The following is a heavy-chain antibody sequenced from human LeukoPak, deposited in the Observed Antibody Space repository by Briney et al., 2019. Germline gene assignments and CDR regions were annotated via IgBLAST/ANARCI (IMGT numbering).Heavy chain of an antibody. CDR3: ARDSGWLQSGGFDY. CDR2: IYYSGST. Sequence: SETLSLTCTVSGGSISSSSYYWGWIRQPPGKGLEWIGSIYYSGSTYYNPSLKSRVTISVDTSKNQFSLKLSSVTAADTAVYYCARDSGWLQSGGFDYWGQGTLVTVSS. CDR1: GGSISSSSYY. D-gene: IGHD5-24*01. V-gene: IGHV4-39*07. J-gene: IGHJ4*02.